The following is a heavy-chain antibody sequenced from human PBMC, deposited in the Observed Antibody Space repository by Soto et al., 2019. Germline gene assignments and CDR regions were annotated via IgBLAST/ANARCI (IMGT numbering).Heavy chain of an antibody. D-gene: IGHD3-22*01. CDR2: INHSGST. J-gene: IGHJ4*02. V-gene: IGHV4-34*01. Sequence: QVQLQQWGAGLLKPSETLSLTCAVYGGSLSDYYWSWIRQPPGKGLEWIGEINHSGSTNYNPSLKSRVPISVDTSKIQFSLKMSSVTAADTAVYYCARAPLYYYDSSGYYSPFDYWGQGTLVTVSS. CDR1: GGSLSDYY. CDR3: ARAPLYYYDSSGYYSPFDY.